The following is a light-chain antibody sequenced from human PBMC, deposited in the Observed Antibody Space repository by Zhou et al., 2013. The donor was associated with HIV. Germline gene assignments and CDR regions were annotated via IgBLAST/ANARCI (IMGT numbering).Light chain of an antibody. CDR1: QGISSY. CDR3: QQYNSYSELT. J-gene: IGKJ4*01. CDR2: AAS. V-gene: IGKV1-9*01. Sequence: DIQLTQSPSFLSASVRDRVTITCRASQGISSYLAWYQQKPGKAPKLLIYAASTLQSGVPSRFSGSGSGTEFTLTISSLQPDDFATYYCQQYNSYSELTFGGGTKVEIK.